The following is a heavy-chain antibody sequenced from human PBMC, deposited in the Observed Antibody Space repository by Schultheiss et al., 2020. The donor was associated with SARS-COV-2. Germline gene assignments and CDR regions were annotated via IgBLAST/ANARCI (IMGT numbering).Heavy chain of an antibody. D-gene: IGHD6-13*01. J-gene: IGHJ4*02. CDR1: GFTFSSYA. Sequence: GGSLRLSCAASGFTFSSYAMSWVRQAPGKGLEWVSAISGSGGSTYYADSVKGRFTISRDNSKNTLYLQMNSLRADDTAVYYCAIISSSSGRDYWGQGTLVTVSS. CDR2: ISGSGGST. V-gene: IGHV3-23*01. CDR3: AIISSSSGRDY.